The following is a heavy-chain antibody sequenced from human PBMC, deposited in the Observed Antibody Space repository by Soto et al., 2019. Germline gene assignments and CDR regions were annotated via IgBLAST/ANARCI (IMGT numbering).Heavy chain of an antibody. V-gene: IGHV3-23*01. CDR2: ISAAGDST. D-gene: IGHD6-19*01. CDR1: GFTFNTYA. CDR3: AKDHGYAGGWHTPYYFDS. J-gene: IGHJ4*02. Sequence: PGGSLRLSCAASGFTFNTYAMSWVRQAPGKGLEWVSSISAAGDSTYYADSVKGRFTITRDNSKNTLYLQMNSLRAADTAVYYCAKDHGYAGGWHTPYYFDSWGQGTLVTVSS.